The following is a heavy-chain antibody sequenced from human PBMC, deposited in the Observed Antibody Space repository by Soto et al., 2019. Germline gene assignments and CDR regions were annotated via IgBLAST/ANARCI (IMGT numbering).Heavy chain of an antibody. CDR3: ARTWSGPRGPFSS. CDR2: ISGSSQTI. D-gene: IGHD3-10*02. J-gene: IGHJ5*02. V-gene: IGHV3-48*02. Sequence: EVQLVESGGGLIQPGGSLRLSCAASGFIFNTYSMNWVRQALGKGLEWVSYISGSSQTIFYADSVRRRFTISRDNANNSTYRQWVRMRDDDAAVYYCARTWSGPRGPFSSWGQATLVTVSS. CDR1: GFIFNTYS.